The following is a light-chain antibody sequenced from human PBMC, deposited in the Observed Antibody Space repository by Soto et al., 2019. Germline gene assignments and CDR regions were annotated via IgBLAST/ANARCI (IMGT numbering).Light chain of an antibody. CDR3: QQYRSWPRT. CDR1: QSVDIN. J-gene: IGKJ1*01. V-gene: IGKV3-15*01. CDR2: GAS. Sequence: IGPTQSPATVSVSPGERVTLSCRASQSVDINLAWYQQKPGQAPRLLIYGASTRATDMPGRFSGRGAGAEFTLTISSLQSEDFAVYYCQQYRSWPRTFGQGTKVDIK.